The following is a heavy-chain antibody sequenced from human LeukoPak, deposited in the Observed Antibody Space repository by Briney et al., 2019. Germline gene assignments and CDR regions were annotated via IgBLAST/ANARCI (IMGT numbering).Heavy chain of an antibody. D-gene: IGHD3-9*01. CDR1: GGSISSYY. V-gene: IGHV4-59*01. Sequence: SETLSLTCTVSGGSISSYYWSWIRQPRGKVLEWIGNIHYSGSTNYDPSLESRVTISVDTSKNQFSPKLTSVTAADTAVYYCARGGYYDLLTGYYVYLDYWGQGTLVTVSS. J-gene: IGHJ4*02. CDR3: ARGGYYDLLTGYYVYLDY. CDR2: IHYSGST.